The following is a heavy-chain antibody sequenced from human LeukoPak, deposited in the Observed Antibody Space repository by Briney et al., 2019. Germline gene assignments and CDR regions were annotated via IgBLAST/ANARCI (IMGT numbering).Heavy chain of an antibody. Sequence: SETLSLTCTVSGGSISSYYWTWIRQPAGKGLEWIGRIYSSGSTNYNPSLKSRVTMSVDKSKNQFSLKLSSVTAADTAVYYCARARDYYDSSSYPNWFDRWGQGTLVTVSS. D-gene: IGHD3-22*01. CDR1: GGSISSYY. V-gene: IGHV4-4*07. J-gene: IGHJ5*02. CDR3: ARARDYYDSSSYPNWFDR. CDR2: IYSSGST.